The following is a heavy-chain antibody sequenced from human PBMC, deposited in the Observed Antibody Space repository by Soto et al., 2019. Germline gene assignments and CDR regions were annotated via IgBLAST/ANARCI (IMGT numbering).Heavy chain of an antibody. J-gene: IGHJ6*02. CDR1: GFTSSSYA. D-gene: IGHD3-3*01. CDR2: ISYDGSNK. Sequence: PGGSLRLSCAASGFTSSSYAMHWVRQAPGKGLEWVAVISYDGSNKYYADSVKGRFTISRDNSKNTLYLQMNRLRAEDTAVYYCARDSKGLRFVEGDVDYYYGMDVWGQGTTVTVS. V-gene: IGHV3-30-3*01. CDR3: ARDSKGLRFVEGDVDYYYGMDV.